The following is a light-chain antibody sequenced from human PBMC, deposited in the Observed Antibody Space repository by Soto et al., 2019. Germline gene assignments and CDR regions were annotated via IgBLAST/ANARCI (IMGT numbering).Light chain of an antibody. CDR1: QSISSY. V-gene: IGKV1-39*01. Sequence: DIQMTQSPSSLSASVGDRVTITCRASQSISSYLNWYQQKPGKAPKLLIYAASSLQSGVPSRFSGSGSVTDFTLTISSPQPDAVATYYCQDSYSTPWTFGQGTKVEVK. CDR2: AAS. CDR3: QDSYSTPWT. J-gene: IGKJ1*01.